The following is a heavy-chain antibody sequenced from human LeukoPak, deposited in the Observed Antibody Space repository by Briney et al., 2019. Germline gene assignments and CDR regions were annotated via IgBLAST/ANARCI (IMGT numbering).Heavy chain of an antibody. V-gene: IGHV3-23*01. Sequence: GGSLRLSCAASGFTFSTYPISWVRQAPGKGLEWVSAISGGGDSTYYADSVKGRFTISRDNSKDTLYLQMNSLRAEDTALYYCAKDSVRGYSGYGNDGFDFWGQGTLVTVSS. CDR1: GFTFSTYP. CDR2: ISGGGDST. CDR3: AKDSVRGYSGYGNDGFDF. J-gene: IGHJ3*01. D-gene: IGHD5-12*01.